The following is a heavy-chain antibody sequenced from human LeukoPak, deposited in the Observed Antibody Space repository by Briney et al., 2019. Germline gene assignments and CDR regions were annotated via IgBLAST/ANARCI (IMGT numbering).Heavy chain of an antibody. J-gene: IGHJ4*02. CDR1: GGTFSSYA. CDR2: IIPIFGTA. CDR3: ARVEGPSIFGVIDY. Sequence: ASVKVSCKASGGTFSSYAISWVRQAPGQGLEWMGGIIPIFGTANYAQKFQGRVTITADKSTSTAYMEVRSLRSDDTAVYFCARVEGPSIFGVIDYWGQGTLVTISS. D-gene: IGHD3-3*01. V-gene: IGHV1-69*06.